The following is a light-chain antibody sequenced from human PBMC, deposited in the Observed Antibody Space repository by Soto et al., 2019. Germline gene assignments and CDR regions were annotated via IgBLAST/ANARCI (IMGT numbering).Light chain of an antibody. CDR2: EGS. Sequence: QSALTQPASVSGSPGQSITISCTGTSSDVGSYTLVSWYQQHPGKAPKLMIYEGSRRPPGVSDRFSGSRSGNTASLTISGLQAEDEADYYCCSYAGGFTWVFGGGTKLTVL. CDR1: SSDVGSYTL. V-gene: IGLV2-23*01. J-gene: IGLJ3*02. CDR3: CSYAGGFTWV.